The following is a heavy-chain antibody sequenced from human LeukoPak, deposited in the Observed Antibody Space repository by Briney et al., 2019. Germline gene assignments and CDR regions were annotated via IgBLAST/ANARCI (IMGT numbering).Heavy chain of an antibody. CDR2: TYYSGST. CDR3: ARASNGFAFDI. D-gene: IGHD2-8*01. Sequence: SETLSLTCTVSGGSISSYYWSWIRQPPGKGLEWIGYTYYSGSTNYNPSLKSRVTISVDTSKNQFSLKLSSVTAADTAVYYCARASNGFAFDIWGQGTMVTVSS. J-gene: IGHJ3*02. CDR1: GGSISSYY. V-gene: IGHV4-59*01.